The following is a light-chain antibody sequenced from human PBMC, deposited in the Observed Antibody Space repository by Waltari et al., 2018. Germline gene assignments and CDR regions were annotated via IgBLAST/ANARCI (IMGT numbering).Light chain of an antibody. Sequence: QAGLTQPPSVSKGLGQTATPTCTGNNNNVGNQGAAWLQQHQGHPPKLLPYRNNNRHSGSSEKYAASRSGNTASPTITGSQPEKEADYYCTAWDSNLSAWVFGGGTKLTVL. CDR1: NNNVGNQG. V-gene: IGLV10-54*04. CDR2: RNN. CDR3: TAWDSNLSAWV. J-gene: IGLJ3*02.